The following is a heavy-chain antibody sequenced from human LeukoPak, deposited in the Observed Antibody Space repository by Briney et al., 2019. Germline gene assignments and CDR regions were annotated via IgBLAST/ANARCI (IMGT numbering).Heavy chain of an antibody. CDR1: GFTFNNYW. CDR2: ISGSGGST. CDR3: AKETGYSSGWYGH. Sequence: PGGSLRLSCAASGFTFNNYWMNWVRQSPGKGLEWVSAISGSGGSTYYADSVKGRFTISRDNSKNTLYLQMNSLRAEDTAVYYCAKETGYSSGWYGHWGQGTLVTVSS. V-gene: IGHV3-23*01. D-gene: IGHD6-19*01. J-gene: IGHJ5*02.